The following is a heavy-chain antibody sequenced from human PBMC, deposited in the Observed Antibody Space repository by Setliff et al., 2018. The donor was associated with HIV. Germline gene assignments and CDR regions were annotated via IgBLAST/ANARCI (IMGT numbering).Heavy chain of an antibody. Sequence: PSETLSLTCAVYGGSFSGYYWTWIRQPAGKGLEWLGEINHSGRARYNPSLKSRVTILVDTSKNQFSLRLSSVTAADTAVYYCARGAPYCNHGVCHLFDYWGHGNRVTVSS. CDR3: ARGAPYCNHGVCHLFDY. J-gene: IGHJ4*01. V-gene: IGHV4-34*01. D-gene: IGHD2-8*01. CDR1: GGSFSGYY. CDR2: INHSGRA.